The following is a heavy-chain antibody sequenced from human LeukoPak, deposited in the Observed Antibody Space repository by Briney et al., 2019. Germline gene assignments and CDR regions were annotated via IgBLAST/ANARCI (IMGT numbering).Heavy chain of an antibody. Sequence: SETLSLTCTVSGGSISSYYWSWIRQPAGKGLEWIGRIYTSGSTNYNPSLKSRVTMSVDTSKNQFSLKLSSVTAADTAVYYCARVGGYSGYEYFDYWGQGTLVTVSS. CDR2: IYTSGST. CDR3: ARVGGYSGYEYFDY. D-gene: IGHD5-12*01. J-gene: IGHJ4*02. CDR1: GGSISSYY. V-gene: IGHV4-4*07.